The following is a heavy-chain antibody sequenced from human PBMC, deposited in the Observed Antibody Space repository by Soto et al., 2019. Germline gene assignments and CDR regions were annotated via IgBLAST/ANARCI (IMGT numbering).Heavy chain of an antibody. V-gene: IGHV4-38-2*01. J-gene: IGHJ3*02. D-gene: IGHD3-22*01. CDR1: GYSISSNYY. CDR2: IYRSGST. Sequence: SETLSLTCDVSGYSISSNYYWGWIRQSPGKGLEWIASIYRSGSTYYNASLKSRVTISVDTSKNQFSLELNSVTAADTAVYYCAKARSYYESSGYPDAFDIWGQGTMVTVSS. CDR3: AKARSYYESSGYPDAFDI.